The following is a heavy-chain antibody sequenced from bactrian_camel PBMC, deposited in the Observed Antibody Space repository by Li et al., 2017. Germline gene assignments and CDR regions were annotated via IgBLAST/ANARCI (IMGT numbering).Heavy chain of an antibody. D-gene: IGHD6*01. Sequence: HVQLVESGGGLVRPGGSLRLSCVVSGYTGGTVCMSWFRQAPGKEREGVAFVYFGGGRTYYADSVKGRFTISQQKGKNTVYLQLNSLKTEDTAIYYCTKDGTYGNDWDLCRRRGPGGYFGQGTQVTVS. CDR1: GYTGGTVC. J-gene: IGHJ4*01. CDR2: VYFGGGRT. V-gene: IGHV3S1*01.